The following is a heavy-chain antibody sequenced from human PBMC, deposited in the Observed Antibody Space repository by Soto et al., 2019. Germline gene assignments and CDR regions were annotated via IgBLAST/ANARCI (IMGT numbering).Heavy chain of an antibody. Sequence: EVQLVESGGGLVQPGGSLRLSCAASGFTFSSYSMHWVRQAPGKGLEYVSAISSNGGTTSYANSVKGRFTISRDNSKNRLYLQMGSLRAGDMAVYYCAGYCGHGIWSWGQGTLVTVSS. V-gene: IGHV3-64*01. CDR1: GFTFSSYS. CDR3: AGYCGHGIWS. D-gene: IGHD2-21*01. CDR2: ISSNGGTT. J-gene: IGHJ5*02.